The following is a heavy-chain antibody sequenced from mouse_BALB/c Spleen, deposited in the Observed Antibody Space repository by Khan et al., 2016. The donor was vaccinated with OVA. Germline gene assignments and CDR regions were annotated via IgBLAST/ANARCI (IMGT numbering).Heavy chain of an antibody. CDR2: INPSNGYT. V-gene: IGHV1-4*01. Sequence: QVQLKESGAELARPGASVKMSCKASGYTFTSYTIHWIKERPGQGLEWIGYINPSNGYTNYNQKFKDKATLTTDKSSTPAYLQLSSLTSDDSAVYNCVRDGADHRNDGWFAYWGQGTMVTVAA. D-gene: IGHD2-14*01. CDR1: GYTFTSYT. CDR3: VRDGADHRNDGWFAY. J-gene: IGHJ3*01.